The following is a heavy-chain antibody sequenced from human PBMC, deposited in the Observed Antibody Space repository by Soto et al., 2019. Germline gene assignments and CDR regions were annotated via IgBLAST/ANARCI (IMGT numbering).Heavy chain of an antibody. J-gene: IGHJ6*02. CDR3: AIRPEDYYDYVMDV. Sequence: QVQLVESGGGVVQPGRSLRLSCAASGFTFSTHGMHWVRQAPGKGLEWVALISYDGNNKYYADSVKGRFTISRDNSKTTLYLEMNRLRAEDTAVYYWAIRPEDYYDYVMDVWGQGTTVTVSS. CDR2: ISYDGNNK. V-gene: IGHV3-30*03. CDR1: GFTFSTHG.